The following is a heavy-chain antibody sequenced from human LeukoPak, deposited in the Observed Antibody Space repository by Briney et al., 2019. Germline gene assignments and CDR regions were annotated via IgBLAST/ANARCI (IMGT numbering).Heavy chain of an antibody. CDR1: GYTFTGYY. J-gene: IGHJ4*02. V-gene: IGHV1-2*02. D-gene: IGHD3-22*01. CDR3: ARYDSSGYYYDSDY. Sequence: GASVKVSCKASGYTFTGYYMHWVRQAPGRGLEWMGWINPNSGGTNYAQKFQGRVTMTRDTSISTAYMELSRLRSDDTAVYYCARYDSSGYYYDSDYWGQGTLVTVSS. CDR2: INPNSGGT.